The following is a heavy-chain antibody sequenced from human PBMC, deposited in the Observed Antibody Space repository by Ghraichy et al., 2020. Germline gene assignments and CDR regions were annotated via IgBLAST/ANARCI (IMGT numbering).Heavy chain of an antibody. CDR1: GFSFSSNG. CDR3: ASGLGYYYFAMDV. V-gene: IGHV3-33*01. D-gene: IGHD6-6*01. Sequence: GSLRLSCAASGFSFSSNGMHWVRQAPGKGLEWVAVIWFDGSNKHYAEYVKGRFTISRDNSKDTLYLQMNSLRAEDTAIYYCASGLGYYYFAMDVWGQGTTVTVSS. CDR2: IWFDGSNK. J-gene: IGHJ6*02.